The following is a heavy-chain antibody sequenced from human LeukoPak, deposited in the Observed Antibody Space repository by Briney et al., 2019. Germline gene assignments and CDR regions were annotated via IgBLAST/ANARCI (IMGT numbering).Heavy chain of an antibody. CDR2: INHSGST. CDR1: GGSFSGYY. J-gene: IGHJ2*01. Sequence: SETLSLTCAVHGGSFSGYYWSWIRQPPGKGLEWIGEINHSGSTNYNPSLKSRVTISVDTSKNQFSLKLSSVTAADTAVYFCACGSNIAAIRYFDLWGRGTLVTVSS. D-gene: IGHD6-25*01. V-gene: IGHV4-34*01. CDR3: ACGSNIAAIRYFDL.